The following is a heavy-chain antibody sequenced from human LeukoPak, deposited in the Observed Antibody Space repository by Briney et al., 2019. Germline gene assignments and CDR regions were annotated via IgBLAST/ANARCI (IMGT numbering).Heavy chain of an antibody. Sequence: PSETLSLTCTVSGGSISSYYWSWIRQPPGKGLGWIGYIYYSGSTNYNPSLKSRVTISVDTSKNQFSLKLSSVTAADTAVYYCARLRGDYDYVWGSYRYWDYWGQGTLVTVSS. CDR3: ARLRGDYDYVWGSYRYWDY. CDR1: GGSISSYY. J-gene: IGHJ4*02. CDR2: IYYSGST. V-gene: IGHV4-59*08. D-gene: IGHD3-16*02.